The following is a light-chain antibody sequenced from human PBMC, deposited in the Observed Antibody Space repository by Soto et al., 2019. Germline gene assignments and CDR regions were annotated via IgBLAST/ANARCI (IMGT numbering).Light chain of an antibody. CDR3: QQYHSYPWT. CDR1: QSIITY. V-gene: IGKV1-5*03. J-gene: IGKJ1*01. Sequence: DIQMTQSPPTLSASVGGRVTITCRASQSIITYMAWYQQKPGKAPNLLIYKASSLKSGVPSRFSGSGSETDFTLTISSLQPDDFATYYCQQYHSYPWTFGHGTEVEIK. CDR2: KAS.